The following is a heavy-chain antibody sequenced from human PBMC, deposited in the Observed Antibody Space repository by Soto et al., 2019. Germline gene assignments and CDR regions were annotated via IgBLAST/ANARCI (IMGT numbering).Heavy chain of an antibody. CDR1: GFTFSSYA. CDR2: IRGSGGST. CDR3: AKGREELLWFGPYGMDV. D-gene: IGHD3-10*01. J-gene: IGHJ6*02. Sequence: EVQLLESGGGLVQPGGSLRLSCAASGFTFSSYAMSWVRQAPGKGLEWVSAIRGSGGSTYYADSVKGRFTISRDNSKNTLDLQMNSLRAEDTAVYYCAKGREELLWFGPYGMDVWGQGTTVAVSS. V-gene: IGHV3-23*01.